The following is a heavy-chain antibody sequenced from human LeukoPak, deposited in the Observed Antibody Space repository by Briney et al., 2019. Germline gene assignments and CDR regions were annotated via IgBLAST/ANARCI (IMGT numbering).Heavy chain of an antibody. CDR1: GFTFSSYS. Sequence: GGSLRLSCAASGFTFSSYSMNWVRQASGKGLEWVSYISSSSSTIYYADSVKGRFTISRDNAKNSLYLQMNSLRAEDTAVYYCARVSRELPSFYFDYWGQGTLVTVSS. V-gene: IGHV3-48*04. D-gene: IGHD1-26*01. J-gene: IGHJ4*02. CDR2: ISSSSSTI. CDR3: ARVSRELPSFYFDY.